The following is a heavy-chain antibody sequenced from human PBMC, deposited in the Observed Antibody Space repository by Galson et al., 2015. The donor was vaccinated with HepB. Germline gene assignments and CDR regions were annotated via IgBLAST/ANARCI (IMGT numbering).Heavy chain of an antibody. CDR3: ARGMPYILSGKWPTRFDS. J-gene: IGHJ5*01. CDR2: ISAYNDNT. CDR1: GYTFSNFA. Sequence: SVKVSCKASGYTFSNFAIAWVRQAPGQGLEWMGWISAYNDNTNYVQTVQGRLTMTTDTSTNTAYMELKNLRSDDTAIYYCARGMPYILSGKWPTRFDSWGQGTLVTVSS. V-gene: IGHV1-18*01. D-gene: IGHD3-9*01.